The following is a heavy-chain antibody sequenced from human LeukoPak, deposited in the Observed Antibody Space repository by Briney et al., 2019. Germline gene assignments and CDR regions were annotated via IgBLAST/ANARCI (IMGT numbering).Heavy chain of an antibody. CDR1: GGSISSYY. V-gene: IGHV4-59*01. J-gene: IGHJ6*03. D-gene: IGHD1-26*01. CDR3: ARLPRWLLLNDYHYYMDV. Sequence: SETLSLTCTVSGGSISSYYWSWIRQPPGKGLEWIGYIYYSGSTNYNPSLKSRVTISVDTSKNQFSLKLSSVTAADTAVYYCARLPRWLLLNDYHYYMDVWGKGTTVIVSS. CDR2: IYYSGST.